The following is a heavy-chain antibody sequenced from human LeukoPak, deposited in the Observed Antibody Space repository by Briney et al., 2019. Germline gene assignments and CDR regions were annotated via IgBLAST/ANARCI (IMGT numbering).Heavy chain of an antibody. V-gene: IGHV3-33*08. CDR3: ARGSALGYCSSTSCYDYGMDV. J-gene: IGHJ6*04. Sequence: GGSLRLSCAASGFTLRNYAMTWVRQAPGKGLEWVAVIWYDGSNKYYADSVKGRFTISRDNSKNTLYLQMNSLRAEDTAVYYCARGSALGYCSSTSCYDYGMDVWGKGTTVTVSS. CDR1: GFTLRNYA. D-gene: IGHD2-2*01. CDR2: IWYDGSNK.